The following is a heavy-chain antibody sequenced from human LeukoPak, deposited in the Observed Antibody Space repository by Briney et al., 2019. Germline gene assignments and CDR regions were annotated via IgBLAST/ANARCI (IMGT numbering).Heavy chain of an antibody. D-gene: IGHD3-22*01. CDR2: IYYSGST. CDR3: ARGGYYDKEAFDI. CDR1: GGSISSYY. V-gene: IGHV4-59*01. Sequence: SETLPLTRTVFGGSISSYYWSWIRQPPAKGLEWIGYIYYSGSTNYNPSLKSRVTISVDTSKNQFSLKLSSVTAADTAVYYCARGGYYDKEAFDIWGQGTMVTVSS. J-gene: IGHJ3*02.